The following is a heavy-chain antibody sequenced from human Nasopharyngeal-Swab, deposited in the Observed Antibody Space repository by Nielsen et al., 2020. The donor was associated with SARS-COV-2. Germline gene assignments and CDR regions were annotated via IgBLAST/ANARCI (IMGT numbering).Heavy chain of an antibody. CDR1: GFTFSSYA. V-gene: IGHV3-23*01. Sequence: GESLKISCAASGFTFSSYAMSWVRQAPGKGLEWVSAISGSGGSTYYADSAKGRFTISSDNSKNTLYLQMNSLRAEDTAVYYCARDPPDDRSGHVSFDYWGQGTLVTVSS. CDR3: ARDPPDDRSGHVSFDY. CDR2: ISGSGGST. J-gene: IGHJ4*02. D-gene: IGHD3-22*01.